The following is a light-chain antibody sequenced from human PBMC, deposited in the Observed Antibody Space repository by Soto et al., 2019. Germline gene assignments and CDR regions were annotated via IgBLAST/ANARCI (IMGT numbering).Light chain of an antibody. J-gene: IGLJ1*01. V-gene: IGLV2-11*01. CDR2: DVS. CDR3: CSYAGNYIYV. Sequence: QSVLTQPASWSGSPGQSITISCTGTSSDFGGYIYVSWYLQHPGKAPKVMIYDVSKRPSGVPDRFSGSKSGNTASLTISGLQSEDEADYYCCSYAGNYIYVFGTGTKVTVL. CDR1: SSDFGGYIY.